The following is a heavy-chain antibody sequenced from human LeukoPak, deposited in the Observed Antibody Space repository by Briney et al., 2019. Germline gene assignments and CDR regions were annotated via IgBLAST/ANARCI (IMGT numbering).Heavy chain of an antibody. D-gene: IGHD4/OR15-4a*01. CDR2: ISSGVTTE. J-gene: IGHJ5*02. CDR3: ARSNLCWLDP. Sequence: GGSLRLSCAASGFPFKSYAMSWVRQAPGKGLEWISYISSGVTTEYYADSVKGRFTISRDDAKNSLYLQMDSLRAEDTAVYYCARSNLCWLDPWGQGALVTVSS. V-gene: IGHV3-48*01. CDR1: GFPFKSYA.